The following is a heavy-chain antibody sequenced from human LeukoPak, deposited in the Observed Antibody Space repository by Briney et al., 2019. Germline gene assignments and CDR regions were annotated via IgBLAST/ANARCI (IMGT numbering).Heavy chain of an antibody. Sequence: PGGSLRLSCAASGFTFSSYEMNWVRQAPGKGLEWVSYISSSGSTIYYADSVKGRFTISRDNAKNSLYLQMNSLRAEDTAVYFCARGLRGYSGYGRAFDIWGQGTMVTVSS. CDR3: ARGLRGYSGYGRAFDI. CDR1: GFTFSSYE. D-gene: IGHD5-12*01. V-gene: IGHV3-48*03. CDR2: ISSSGSTI. J-gene: IGHJ3*02.